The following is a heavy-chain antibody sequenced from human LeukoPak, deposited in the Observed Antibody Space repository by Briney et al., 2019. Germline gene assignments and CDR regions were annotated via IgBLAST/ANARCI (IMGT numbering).Heavy chain of an antibody. J-gene: IGHJ4*02. CDR2: VNLQVST. CDR3: AREGGPYRPLDY. Sequence: PSGTLSLTCGVSGGSITNTNYWTWSRQPPGGGLGGIGEVNLQVSTNYNPSLMGRVAISVDTSENHISLQLTSVTAADTAVYYCAREGGPYRPLDYSGQGTLVTVSS. CDR1: GGSITNTNY. V-gene: IGHV4-4*02.